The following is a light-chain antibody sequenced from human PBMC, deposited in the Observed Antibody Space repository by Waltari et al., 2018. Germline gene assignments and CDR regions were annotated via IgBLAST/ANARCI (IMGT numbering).Light chain of an antibody. J-gene: IGKJ3*01. CDR3: QQYNNWPPGLFT. Sequence: EIVMTQSPDTLSVSPGDRANLSCRASQSVSSNLAWYQQKPGQAPRLLIYAASTRATGVPARFSGSGSGTDFTLTISSLQSEDFALYYCQQYNNWPPGLFTFGPGTKVDIK. V-gene: IGKV3-15*01. CDR2: AAS. CDR1: QSVSSN.